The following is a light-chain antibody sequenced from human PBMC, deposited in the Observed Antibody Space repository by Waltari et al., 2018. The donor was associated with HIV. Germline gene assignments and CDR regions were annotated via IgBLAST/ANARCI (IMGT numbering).Light chain of an antibody. Sequence: SYELTQPPSVAMSPGQTARSTCTGDALPKNYASWYQQKSGQAPVFVIYEDSKRPSGFPERFSGASSGTTATLTISGAQVEDEADYYCYSTDNSGHHRVFGTGTKLTVL. J-gene: IGLJ2*01. CDR1: ALPKNY. CDR3: YSTDNSGHHRV. V-gene: IGLV3-10*01. CDR2: EDS.